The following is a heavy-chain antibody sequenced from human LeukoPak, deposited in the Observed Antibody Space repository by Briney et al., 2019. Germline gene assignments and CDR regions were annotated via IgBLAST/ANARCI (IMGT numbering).Heavy chain of an antibody. CDR2: IFQGGNDK. V-gene: IGHV3-7*01. Sequence: GGTLRLSCAASGFTFSSYGMSWVRQAPGKGLEWVANIFQGGNDKYYVDSVKGRFTISRDNAKNSLYLQLNSLRVEDTAVYYCASRIVGTPDYFDYWGQGTLVTVSS. D-gene: IGHD1-26*01. J-gene: IGHJ4*02. CDR3: ASRIVGTPDYFDY. CDR1: GFTFSSYG.